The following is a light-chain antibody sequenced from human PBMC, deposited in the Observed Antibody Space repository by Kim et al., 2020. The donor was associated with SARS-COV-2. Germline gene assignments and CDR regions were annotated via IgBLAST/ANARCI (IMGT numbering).Light chain of an antibody. Sequence: IVMTQSPATLSVSPGERVTLSCRASQSVRNNLAWYQQRPGQAPRLLIYSASTRATDVSARSSGSGSGTEFTLTIRSLQSEDLAVYYCQQYNDWPLLTFGGGTKVDIK. CDR2: SAS. CDR3: QQYNDWPLLT. J-gene: IGKJ4*01. CDR1: QSVRNN. V-gene: IGKV3-15*01.